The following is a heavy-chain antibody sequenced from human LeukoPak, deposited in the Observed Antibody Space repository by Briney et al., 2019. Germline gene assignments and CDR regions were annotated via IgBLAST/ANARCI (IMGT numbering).Heavy chain of an antibody. D-gene: IGHD2-21*02. Sequence: SETLSLTCAVSGGSISSGGYSWSWIRQPPGTGLEWIGYIYHSRSTYYNPSLKSRVTISVDRSKNQFSLKLSSVTAADTAVYYCARDRRGDPDAFDIWGQGTMVTVSS. CDR1: GGSISSGGYS. V-gene: IGHV4-30-2*01. J-gene: IGHJ3*02. CDR2: IYHSRST. CDR3: ARDRRGDPDAFDI.